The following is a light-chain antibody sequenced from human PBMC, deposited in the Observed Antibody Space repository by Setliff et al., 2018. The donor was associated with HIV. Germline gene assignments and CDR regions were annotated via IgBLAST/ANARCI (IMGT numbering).Light chain of an antibody. Sequence: QSVLTQPASVSGSPGQSISISCTGTSSDVGAYNYVSWYQQHPGKAPKLMVSEVSNRPSGVSNRFSGSKSGNTASLTISGLQAEDDADYYCSSYTSTSTLCVFGTGTKVTVL. V-gene: IGLV2-14*01. CDR1: SSDVGAYNY. J-gene: IGLJ1*01. CDR3: SSYTSTSTLCV. CDR2: EVS.